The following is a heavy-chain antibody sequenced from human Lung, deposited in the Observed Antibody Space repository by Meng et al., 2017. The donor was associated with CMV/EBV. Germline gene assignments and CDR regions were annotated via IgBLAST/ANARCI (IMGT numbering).Heavy chain of an antibody. Sequence: SLRPSCAASGFPFRSYAMSWVRHAPGKGLEWVSSISGSGITTYYTDSVKGRFTISRDNSKNTLYLQIHSLRVEDTAQYYCVKDMVFWGQGTLVTVSS. CDR1: GFPFRSYA. J-gene: IGHJ4*02. V-gene: IGHV3-23*01. CDR2: ISGSGITT. D-gene: IGHD2-8*01. CDR3: VKDMVF.